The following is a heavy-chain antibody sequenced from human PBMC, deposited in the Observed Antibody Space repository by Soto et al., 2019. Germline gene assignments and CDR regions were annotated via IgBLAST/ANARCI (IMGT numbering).Heavy chain of an antibody. CDR1: GGAFNGYY. V-gene: IGHV4-34*01. Sequence: QVHLQQWGAGLLKPSETLSLTCAVNGGAFNGYYWTWIRQSPGKGLQWIGEINHSGTVDYNPSLKSRVTFSSGTSKKQFSLTLTSVTAADSAVYYCARAGAALVRGSIGGFDYGGQGTLVTVSS. CDR2: INHSGTV. D-gene: IGHD3-10*01. J-gene: IGHJ4*02. CDR3: ARAGAALVRGSIGGFDY.